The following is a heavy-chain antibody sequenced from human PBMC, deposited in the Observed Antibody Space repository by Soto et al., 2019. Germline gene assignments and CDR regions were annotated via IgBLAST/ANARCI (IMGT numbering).Heavy chain of an antibody. CDR3: ARGFPYYYDSSGESDAFDI. Sequence: VSLRLSCAASGFTVSSNYMSWVRQAPGKGLEWVSVIYSGGSTYYADSVKGRFTISRDNSKNTLYLQMNSLRAEDTAVYYCARGFPYYYDSSGESDAFDIWGQGTMVTVSS. CDR2: IYSGGST. V-gene: IGHV3-53*01. D-gene: IGHD3-22*01. CDR1: GFTVSSNY. J-gene: IGHJ3*02.